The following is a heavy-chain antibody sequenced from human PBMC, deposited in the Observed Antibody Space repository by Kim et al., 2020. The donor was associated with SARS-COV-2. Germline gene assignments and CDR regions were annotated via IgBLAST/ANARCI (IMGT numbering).Heavy chain of an antibody. V-gene: IGHV3-7*01. D-gene: IGHD3-16*01. CDR1: GFTFSSYW. CDR3: ARSWGLDY. J-gene: IGHJ4*02. CDR2: VKQDGSEK. Sequence: GGSLRLSCVASGFTFSSYWMNWVRQAPGKGLEWVANVKQDGSEKYYVDSVKGRFTISRDNAKNSLYLQMNSLRAEDTAVYYCARSWGLDYWGQGTLVTVS.